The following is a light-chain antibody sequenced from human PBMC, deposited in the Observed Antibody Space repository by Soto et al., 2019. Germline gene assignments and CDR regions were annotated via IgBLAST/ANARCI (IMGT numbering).Light chain of an antibody. CDR1: QSISSW. CDR3: QQYNSYLIT. J-gene: IGKJ5*01. Sequence: DIQMTQSPSTLSASVGERVTITCRASQSISSWLAWYQQKPGKAPKLLIYDASSLESGVPSRFSGSGSGTEFTLTISSLQPDDVATYYCQQYNSYLITFGQGTRLEIK. CDR2: DAS. V-gene: IGKV1-5*01.